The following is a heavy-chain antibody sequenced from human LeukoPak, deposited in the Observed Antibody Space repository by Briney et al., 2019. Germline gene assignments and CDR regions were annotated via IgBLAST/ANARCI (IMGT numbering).Heavy chain of an antibody. V-gene: IGHV4-39*01. D-gene: IGHD3-3*01. Sequence: SETLSLTCTVSGGSISSSSYYWGWIRQPPGKGLEWIGSIYYSGSTYYNPSLKSRVTISVDTSKNQFSLKLSSVTAADTAVYYCARHATTLRFLGSMDVWGKRTTVTVSS. CDR3: ARHATTLRFLGSMDV. J-gene: IGHJ6*04. CDR1: GGSISSSSYY. CDR2: IYYSGST.